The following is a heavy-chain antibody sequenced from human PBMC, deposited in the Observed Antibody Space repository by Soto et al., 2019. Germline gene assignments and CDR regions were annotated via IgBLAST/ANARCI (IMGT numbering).Heavy chain of an antibody. Sequence: GGSLRLSCAASGFTFSSYSMNWVCQAPGKGLEWVSSISSSSSYIYYADSVKGRFTISRDNAKNSLYLQMNSLRAEDTAVYYCARENRVLRFLEWLPDWGQGTLVTVSS. CDR2: ISSSSSYI. D-gene: IGHD3-3*01. CDR1: GFTFSSYS. V-gene: IGHV3-21*01. J-gene: IGHJ4*02. CDR3: ARENRVLRFLEWLPD.